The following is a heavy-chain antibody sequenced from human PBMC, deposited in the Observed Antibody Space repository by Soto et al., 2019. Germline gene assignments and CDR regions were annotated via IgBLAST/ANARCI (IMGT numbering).Heavy chain of an antibody. Sequence: EASVKVSCKASGYTFTSYGISWVRQAPGQGLEWMGWISAYNGNTNYAQKLQGRVTMTTDTSTSTAYMELRSLRSDDTAVYYCARDLGCSSTSCSYPGTIDNWFDPWGQGTLVTVSS. CDR3: ARDLGCSSTSCSYPGTIDNWFDP. D-gene: IGHD2-2*01. CDR1: GYTFTSYG. J-gene: IGHJ5*02. CDR2: ISAYNGNT. V-gene: IGHV1-18*01.